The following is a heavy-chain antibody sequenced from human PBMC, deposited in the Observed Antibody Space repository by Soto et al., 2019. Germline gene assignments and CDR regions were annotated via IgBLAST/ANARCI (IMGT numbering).Heavy chain of an antibody. CDR3: ARGYDFWSGSFDC. D-gene: IGHD3-3*01. CDR2: ISSTSNTI. J-gene: IGHJ4*02. V-gene: IGHV3-48*01. Sequence: EVQLVESGGGLVQPGGSLRLSCAASGFTFSGYSMNWVRQAPGKGLEWVSYISSTSNTIYYADSAKGRFTVSRDNAKNSLYLQMNSLRAEDTAVYYCARGYDFWSGSFDCWGQGTLVTVSS. CDR1: GFTFSGYS.